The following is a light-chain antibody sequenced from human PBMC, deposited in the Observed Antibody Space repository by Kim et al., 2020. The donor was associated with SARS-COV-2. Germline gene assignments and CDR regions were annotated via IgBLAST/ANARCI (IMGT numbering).Light chain of an antibody. CDR1: QSVSSN. CDR2: GAS. CDR3: QQYNNWPLYS. Sequence: SPGERATLSCGASQSVSSNFASYQQKPAQEPLLLLYGASTRATGIPAKFIGSGAGTEFSLTTSSLQYEEFAVYYCQQYNNWPLYSFGQGTKLGIK. J-gene: IGKJ2*03. V-gene: IGKV3-15*01.